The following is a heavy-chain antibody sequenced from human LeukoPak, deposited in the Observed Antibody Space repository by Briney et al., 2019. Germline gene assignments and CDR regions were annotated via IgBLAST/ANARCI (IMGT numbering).Heavy chain of an antibody. D-gene: IGHD3-22*01. V-gene: IGHV3-23*01. J-gene: IGHJ4*02. Sequence: GGSLRLSCAVSGITLSNYGMSWVRQAPGKGLEWVAGISGSGGGTQYADSVKGRFTISRDNRKNTLYLQMNSLRAEDTAMYFCAKRGVVIRVILVGFHKEAYYFDSWGQGALVTVSS. CDR2: ISGSGGGT. CDR3: AKRGVVIRVILVGFHKEAYYFDS. CDR1: GITLSNYG.